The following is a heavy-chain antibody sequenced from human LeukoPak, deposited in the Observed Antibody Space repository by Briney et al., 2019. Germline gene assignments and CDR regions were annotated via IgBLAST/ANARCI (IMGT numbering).Heavy chain of an antibody. V-gene: IGHV3-23*01. D-gene: IGHD3-16*01. CDR1: GLSFSRFA. CDR2: IGGNGET. J-gene: IGHJ4*02. Sequence: GGSLRLSCAASGLSFSRFAMSWVRQGPARGLEWVSSIGGNGETFYADSVKGRFTLSSDSSRNTVYFQLNNLRVEDTAIYYCARASWVSSTDAVRWGQGTLVTVSS. CDR3: ARASWVSSTDAVR.